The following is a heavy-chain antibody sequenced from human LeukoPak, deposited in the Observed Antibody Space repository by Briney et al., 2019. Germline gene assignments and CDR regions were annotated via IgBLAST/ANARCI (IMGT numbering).Heavy chain of an antibody. Sequence: SETLSLTCTVSGGSIRTSSYYWGWIRQPPGKGLEWIGSFYYSGSTYYNPSLKSRVTISVDTSKNQFSLKLRSMTAADTAVYYCARRPPVAEAATEYFDLWGRGTLVTVSS. V-gene: IGHV4-39*01. J-gene: IGHJ2*01. D-gene: IGHD2-15*01. CDR1: GGSIRTSSYY. CDR3: ARRPPVAEAATEYFDL. CDR2: FYYSGST.